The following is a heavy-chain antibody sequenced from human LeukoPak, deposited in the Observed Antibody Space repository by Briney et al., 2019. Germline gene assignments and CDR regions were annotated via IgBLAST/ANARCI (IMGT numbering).Heavy chain of an antibody. V-gene: IGHV3-23*01. D-gene: IGHD2-15*01. Sequence: PGGSLRLSCAASGFTFSSYAMSWVRQAPGKGLEWVSAISGSGGSTYYADSVKGRFTISRDNSKNTLYLQMNSLRAEDTAVYYCAKDFRYCSGGSCYAFDYWGQGTPVTVSS. CDR3: AKDFRYCSGGSCYAFDY. CDR1: GFTFSSYA. CDR2: ISGSGGST. J-gene: IGHJ4*02.